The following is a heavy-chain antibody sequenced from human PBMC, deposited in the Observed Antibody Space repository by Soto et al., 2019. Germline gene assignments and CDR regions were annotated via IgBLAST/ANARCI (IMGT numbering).Heavy chain of an antibody. CDR3: ARDNGQLGGVIQLWGTNYYGMDV. CDR1: GFTFSSYA. J-gene: IGHJ6*02. Sequence: QVQLVESGGGVVQPGRSLRLSCAASGFTFSSYAMHWVRQAPGKGLEWVAVISYDGSNKYYADSVKGRFTISRDNSKNTLYLQMNSLRAEDTAVYYCARDNGQLGGVIQLWGTNYYGMDVWGQGTTVTVSS. D-gene: IGHD5-18*01. V-gene: IGHV3-30-3*01. CDR2: ISYDGSNK.